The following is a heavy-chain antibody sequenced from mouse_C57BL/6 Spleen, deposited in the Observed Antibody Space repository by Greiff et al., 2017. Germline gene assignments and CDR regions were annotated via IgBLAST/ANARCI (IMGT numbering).Heavy chain of an antibody. CDR1: GFSFNTYA. V-gene: IGHV10-1*01. CDR3: VSEYYDYDAWFAC. D-gene: IGHD2-4*01. CDR2: IRSKSNNYAT. Sequence: EVQLVESGGGLVQPKGSLKLSCAASGFSFNTYAMNWVRQAPGQGLEWVARIRSKSNNYATYYADSVKDRFTISRDDSESMLYLQMNNLETEDTAMYVCVSEYYDYDAWFACWGQGALVTVAA. J-gene: IGHJ3*01.